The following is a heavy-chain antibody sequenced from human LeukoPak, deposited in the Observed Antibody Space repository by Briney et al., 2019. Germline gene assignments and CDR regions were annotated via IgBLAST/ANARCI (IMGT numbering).Heavy chain of an antibody. J-gene: IGHJ5*02. D-gene: IGHD4-17*01. CDR2: IYHSGST. CDR1: GGSISSGSYS. CDR3: ARGSAVNPNWFDP. Sequence: SQTLSLTCAVSGGSISSGSYSWSWIRQPPGKGLEWIGYIYHSGSTYYNPSLKSRVTISVDRSKNQFSLKLSSVTAADTAVYYCARGSAVNPNWFDPWGQGTLVTVSS. V-gene: IGHV4-30-2*01.